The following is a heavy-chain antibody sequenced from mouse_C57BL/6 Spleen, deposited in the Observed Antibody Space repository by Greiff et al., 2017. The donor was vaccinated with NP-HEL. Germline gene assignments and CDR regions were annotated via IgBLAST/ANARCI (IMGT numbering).Heavy chain of an antibody. Sequence: EVKVVESGGGLVQPGESLKLSCESNEYEFPSHDMSWVRKTPEKRLELVAAINSDGGSTYYPDTMERRFIISRDNTKKTLYLQMSSLRSEDTALYYCARRPNYYGSSFWYFDVWGTGTTVTVSS. CDR2: INSDGGST. J-gene: IGHJ1*03. CDR1: EYEFPSHD. V-gene: IGHV5-2*01. D-gene: IGHD1-1*01. CDR3: ARRPNYYGSSFWYFDV.